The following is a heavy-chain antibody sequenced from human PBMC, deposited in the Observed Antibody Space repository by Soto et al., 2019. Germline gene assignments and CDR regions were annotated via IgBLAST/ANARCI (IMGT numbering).Heavy chain of an antibody. J-gene: IGHJ4*02. CDR2: IHYSGST. CDR3: ASQHYYDSSGYYVVY. D-gene: IGHD3-22*01. Sequence: SETLSLTCTVSGASFSSNIYYWGWIRQPPGKGLEWIGNIHYSGSTYYDSSLKSRVTISVDTSKNQFSLKLSSVTAADTAVYYCASQHYYDSSGYYVVYWGKGTLVTVS. V-gene: IGHV4-39*01. CDR1: GASFSSNIYY.